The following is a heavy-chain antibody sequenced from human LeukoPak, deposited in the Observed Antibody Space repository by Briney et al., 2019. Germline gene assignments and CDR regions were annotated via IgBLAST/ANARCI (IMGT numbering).Heavy chain of an antibody. Sequence: GGSLRLSCAASGFTVSSNYMSWVRQAPGKGLEWVSVIYSGGSTYYADSVKGRFTISRDNSKNTLYLQMNSLRAEDTAVYYCASILWFSTSDAFDIWGQGTMVTVSS. CDR3: ASILWFSTSDAFDI. J-gene: IGHJ3*02. CDR2: IYSGGST. CDR1: GFTVSSNY. D-gene: IGHD3-10*01. V-gene: IGHV3-66*01.